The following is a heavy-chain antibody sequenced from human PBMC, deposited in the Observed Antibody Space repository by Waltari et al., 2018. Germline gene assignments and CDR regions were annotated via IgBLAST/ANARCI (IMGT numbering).Heavy chain of an antibody. Sequence: EVQLVESGGGLVQPGGSLRLSCAASGFTFSSYAMSWVRQAPGKGLEWVSAISGSGGSTYYADSVKGRFTISRDNSKNTLYLQMNSLRAEDTAVYYCASTYYYGSGSYSPFDYWGQGTLVTVSS. CDR1: GFTFSSYA. CDR3: ASTYYYGSGSYSPFDY. J-gene: IGHJ4*02. D-gene: IGHD3-10*01. V-gene: IGHV3-23*04. CDR2: ISGSGGST.